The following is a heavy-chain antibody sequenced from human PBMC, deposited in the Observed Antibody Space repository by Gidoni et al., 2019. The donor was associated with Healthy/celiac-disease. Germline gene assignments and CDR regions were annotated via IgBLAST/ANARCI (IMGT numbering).Heavy chain of an antibody. D-gene: IGHD2-15*01. CDR1: GLTLSSYG. V-gene: IGHV3-30*18. CDR2: ISYDGSNK. CDR3: AKEYCSGGSCYSGDAFDI. Sequence: QVQLVESGGGVVQPGRSLRLSCAASGLTLSSYGMHWVRQAPGKGLEWVAVISYDGSNKNYADSVKCRFTISRDNSKNTLYLQMNSLRAEDTAVYYCAKEYCSGGSCYSGDAFDIWGQGTMVTVSS. J-gene: IGHJ3*02.